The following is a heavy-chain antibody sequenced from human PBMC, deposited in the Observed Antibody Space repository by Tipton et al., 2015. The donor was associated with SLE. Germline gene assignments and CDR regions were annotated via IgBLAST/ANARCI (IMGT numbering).Heavy chain of an antibody. V-gene: IGHV4-34*01. CDR3: ARPLEWLSYDAFDF. J-gene: IGHJ3*01. Sequence: TLSLTCAVYGGSFSDYFWSWIRQPPGKGLEWIGEINHSGSTTYNPSLKSRVTISVDTSKNQFSLKVRSVTAADTAVHYCARPLEWLSYDAFDFWGQGTMVTVSS. CDR2: INHSGST. D-gene: IGHD3-3*01. CDR1: GGSFSDYF.